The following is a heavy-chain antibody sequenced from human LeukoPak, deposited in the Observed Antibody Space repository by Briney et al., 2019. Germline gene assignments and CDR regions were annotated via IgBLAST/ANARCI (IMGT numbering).Heavy chain of an antibody. Sequence: ASVKVSCKASGYTFTSYGISWVRQAPGQGLEWMGWISAYNGNTNYAQKLQGRVTMTTDTSTSTAYMELRSLRSDDTAVYYCARDYSSYWKLQRDRDPNAFDIWGQGTMVTVSS. J-gene: IGHJ3*02. CDR3: ARDYSSYWKLQRDRDPNAFDI. CDR1: GYTFTSYG. CDR2: ISAYNGNT. V-gene: IGHV1-18*01. D-gene: IGHD1-26*01.